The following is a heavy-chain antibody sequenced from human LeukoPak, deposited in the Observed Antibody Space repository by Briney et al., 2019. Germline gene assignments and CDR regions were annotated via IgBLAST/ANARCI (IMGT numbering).Heavy chain of an antibody. CDR2: ISDTGGST. CDR3: AKDTSIGRYCTNGVCSPFDY. J-gene: IGHJ4*02. CDR1: GFTFSSYA. V-gene: IGHV3-23*01. Sequence: GGSLSLSCAASGFTFSSYAMTWVRQAPGKGLEWVSAISDTGGSTYDADAVKGRFTISRDNSKNTLYLQMNSLRAEDTAVYYCAKDTSIGRYCTNGVCSPFDYWGQGTLVTVSS. D-gene: IGHD2-8*01.